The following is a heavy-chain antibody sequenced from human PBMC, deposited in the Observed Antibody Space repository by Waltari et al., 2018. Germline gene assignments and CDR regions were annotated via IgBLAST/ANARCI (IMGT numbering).Heavy chain of an antibody. CDR3: ARAREQNYDFWNGYSFYFDH. CDR2: ISRRDNFI. J-gene: IGHJ4*02. D-gene: IGHD3-3*01. Sequence: QVQLVESGGGLVNPGGSLSLSCAASGFSFSDYYMTWIRQAQGKGREVIAYISRRDNFIYHADSVKGRFTISRDNAKNSLVRQMKSLRAEDTAVYYCARAREQNYDFWNGYSFYFDHWGQGALVTVSS. V-gene: IGHV3-11*01. CDR1: GFSFSDYY.